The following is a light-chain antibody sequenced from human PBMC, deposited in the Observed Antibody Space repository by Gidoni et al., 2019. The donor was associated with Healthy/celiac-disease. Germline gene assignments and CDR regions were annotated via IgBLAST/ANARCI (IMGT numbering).Light chain of an antibody. V-gene: IGLV1-40*01. J-gene: IGLJ3*02. CDR2: GNS. CDR1: SSTIGAGYD. CDR3: QSYDSSLSGWV. Sequence: QSVLTQPPSVSGAPGQRVTISCTGSSSTIGAGYDVHWYQQLPGTAPKLLIYGNSNRPSGVPDLFSGSKSGTSASLAITGLQAEDEADYYCQSYDSSLSGWVFGGGTKLTVL.